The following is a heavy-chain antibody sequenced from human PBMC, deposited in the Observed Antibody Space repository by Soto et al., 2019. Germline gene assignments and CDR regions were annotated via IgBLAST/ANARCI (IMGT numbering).Heavy chain of an antibody. D-gene: IGHD2-2*01. CDR1: GYNFASYW. Sequence: GESLKISCQGSGYNFASYWISWVRQMPGKGLEWMGRIDPIDSYTNYSPSFQGHVTISADKSISTAYLQWSSLKASDTAMCYCARRYCSSASCPRNYYGMDVWGQGTTVTVSS. V-gene: IGHV5-10-1*01. CDR3: ARRYCSSASCPRNYYGMDV. CDR2: IDPIDSYT. J-gene: IGHJ6*02.